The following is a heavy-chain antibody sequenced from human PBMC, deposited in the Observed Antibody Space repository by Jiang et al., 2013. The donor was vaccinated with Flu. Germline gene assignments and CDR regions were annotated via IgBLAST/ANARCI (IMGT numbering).Heavy chain of an antibody. Sequence: LLKPSETLSLTCTVSGYSISSGYYWGWIRQPPGKGLEWIGSIYHSGSTYYNPSLKSRVTISVDTSKNQFSLKLSSVTAADTAVYYCARVTTGTTDWFDPWGQGTLVTVSS. D-gene: IGHD1-1*01. CDR1: GYSISSGYY. CDR3: ARVTTGTTDWFDP. J-gene: IGHJ5*02. V-gene: IGHV4-38-2*02. CDR2: IYHSGST.